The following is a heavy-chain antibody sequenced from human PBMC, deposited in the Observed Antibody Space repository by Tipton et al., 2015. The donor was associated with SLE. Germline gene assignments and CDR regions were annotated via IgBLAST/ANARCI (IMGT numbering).Heavy chain of an antibody. CDR3: ARHPSYYDFWSGYYTGYFDY. J-gene: IGHJ4*02. V-gene: IGHV4-39*01. CDR2: IYYSGST. D-gene: IGHD3-3*01. CDR1: GGSISSSSYY. Sequence: LRLSCTVSGGSISSSSYYWGWIRQPPGKGLEWIGSIYYSGSTYYNPSLKSRVTISVDTSKNQFSLKLSSVTAADTAVYYCARHPSYYDFWSGYYTGYFDYWGQGTLVTVSS.